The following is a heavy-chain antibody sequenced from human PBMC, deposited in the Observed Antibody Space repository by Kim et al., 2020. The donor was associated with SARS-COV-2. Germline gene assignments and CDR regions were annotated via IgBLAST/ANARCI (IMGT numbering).Heavy chain of an antibody. D-gene: IGHD3-9*01. V-gene: IGHV3-15*01. J-gene: IGHJ4*02. CDR3: TTVRRYFDIFDY. Sequence: DYAAAVKGRFTISRDDSKNTLYLQMNSLKTEDTAVYYCTTVRRYFDIFDYWGQGTLVTVSS.